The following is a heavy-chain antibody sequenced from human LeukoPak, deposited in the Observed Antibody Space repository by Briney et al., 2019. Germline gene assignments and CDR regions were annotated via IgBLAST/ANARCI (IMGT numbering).Heavy chain of an antibody. J-gene: IGHJ6*02. Sequence: ASVNVSCTASGYTFTGYYMHWVRQAPGQGLEWMGWINPNSGGTNYAQKFQGRVTMTRDTSISTAYMELSRLRSDDTAVYYCASDLGADSSGIYYYYGMDVWGQGPTVTVSS. CDR1: GYTFTGYY. CDR2: INPNSGGT. D-gene: IGHD3-22*01. CDR3: ASDLGADSSGIYYYYGMDV. V-gene: IGHV1-2*02.